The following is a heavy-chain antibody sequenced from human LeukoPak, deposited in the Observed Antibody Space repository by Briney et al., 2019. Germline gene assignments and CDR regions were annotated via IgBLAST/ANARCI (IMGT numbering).Heavy chain of an antibody. CDR3: ARHRAYSSSSPFDY. CDR2: IYYTGST. J-gene: IGHJ4*02. Sequence: PSETLSLTCSVSGGSISSLYWSWIRQPPGKGLEWIGYIYYTGSTNYNPSLKSRVTMFVDMSRNQFSLRLSSVTAADTAVYYCARHRAYSSSSPFDYWGQGTLVTVSS. D-gene: IGHD6-6*01. CDR1: GGSISSLY. V-gene: IGHV4-59*08.